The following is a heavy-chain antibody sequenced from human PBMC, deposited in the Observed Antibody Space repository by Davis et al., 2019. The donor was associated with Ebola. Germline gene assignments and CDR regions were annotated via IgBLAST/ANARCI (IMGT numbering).Heavy chain of an antibody. J-gene: IGHJ4*02. V-gene: IGHV4-59*01. CDR1: GGSISNYY. Sequence: PSETLSLTCTVSGGSISNYYWSWIRQPPGKGLEWLGYIYYSGSTNYNPSLKSRVTLSVDTSNNQFSLNLRSVTAADTAVYYCARALVGYFDYWGQGTLVTVSS. CDR2: IYYSGST. CDR3: ARALVGYFDY.